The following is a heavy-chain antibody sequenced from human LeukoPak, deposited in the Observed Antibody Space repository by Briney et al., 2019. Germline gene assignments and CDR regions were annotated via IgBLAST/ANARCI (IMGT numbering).Heavy chain of an antibody. Sequence: ASVKVSCETSGYTFTAYYLHWVRQAPGQGLEWMGWINPNTGATTDAQKFQGRVTMTRDTSISTTYMELSGLTSDDTAIYFCATDLKLRATGVLNSWGQGTLVTVSS. D-gene: IGHD1-26*01. CDR1: GYTFTAYY. V-gene: IGHV1-2*02. CDR2: INPNTGAT. J-gene: IGHJ4*02. CDR3: ATDLKLRATGVLNS.